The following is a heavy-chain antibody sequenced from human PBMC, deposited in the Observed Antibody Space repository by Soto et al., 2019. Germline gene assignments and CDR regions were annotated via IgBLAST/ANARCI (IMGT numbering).Heavy chain of an antibody. Sequence: GGSLRLSCAASGFTFDDYAMHWVRQAPGKGLEWVSGISWNSGTIGYADSVKGRFTISRDNAKNSLYLQMNSLRAEDTALYYCAKDISSTSWNLAGMDVWGQGTTVTVSS. V-gene: IGHV3-9*01. D-gene: IGHD2-2*01. CDR2: ISWNSGTI. CDR1: GFTFDDYA. J-gene: IGHJ6*02. CDR3: AKDISSTSWNLAGMDV.